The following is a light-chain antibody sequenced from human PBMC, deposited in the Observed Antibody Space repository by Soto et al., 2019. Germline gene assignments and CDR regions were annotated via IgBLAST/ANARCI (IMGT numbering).Light chain of an antibody. Sequence: QSVLTQPPSVSAPPGQKVTISCSGSSSNIGNNYVSWYQQLPGTAPKLLIYDNNKRPSGIPDRFSGSKSGTSATLGSTGLQTGDEADYYCGTWDSSLSAVVFGGGTQLTV. CDR3: GTWDSSLSAVV. V-gene: IGLV1-51*01. J-gene: IGLJ2*01. CDR2: DNN. CDR1: SSNIGNNY.